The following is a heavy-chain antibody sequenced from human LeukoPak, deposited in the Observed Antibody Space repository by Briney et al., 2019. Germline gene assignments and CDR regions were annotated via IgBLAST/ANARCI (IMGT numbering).Heavy chain of an antibody. CDR3: ARHSSSSWYRGNLPKNWFDP. J-gene: IGHJ5*02. Sequence: SETLSLTCTVSGGSISSYYWSWIRQPPGKGLEWIGYIYYSGSTNYNPSLKSRVTISVDTSKNQFSLKLSSVTAADTAVYYCARHSSSSWYRGNLPKNWFDPWGQGTLVTVSS. D-gene: IGHD6-13*01. CDR2: IYYSGST. V-gene: IGHV4-59*08. CDR1: GGSISSYY.